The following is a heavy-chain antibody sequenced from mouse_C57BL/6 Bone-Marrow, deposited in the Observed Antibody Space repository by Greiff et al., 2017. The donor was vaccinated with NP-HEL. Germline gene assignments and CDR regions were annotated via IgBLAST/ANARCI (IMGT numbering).Heavy chain of an antibody. CDR2: ISDGGSYT. Sequence: EVKVVESGGGLVKPGGSLKLSCAASGFTFSSYAMSWVRQTPEKRLEWVATISDGGSYTYYPDNVKGRFTISRDNAKNNLYLQMSHLKSEDTAMYYCARDSLYGSSYSFDYWGQGTTLTVSS. CDR3: ARDSLYGSSYSFDY. D-gene: IGHD1-1*01. CDR1: GFTFSSYA. V-gene: IGHV5-4*01. J-gene: IGHJ2*01.